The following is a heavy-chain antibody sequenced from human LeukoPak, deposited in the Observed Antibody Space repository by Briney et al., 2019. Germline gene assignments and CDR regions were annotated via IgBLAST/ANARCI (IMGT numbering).Heavy chain of an antibody. CDR1: GGSFSGYY. D-gene: IGHD3-10*01. Sequence: SETLSLTCAVYGGSFSGYYWSWTRQPPGKGLEWIGEINHSGSTNYNPSLKSRVTISVDTSKNQFSLKLSSVTAADTAVYYCARRFSGSIPFDYWGQGTLVTVSS. CDR2: INHSGST. V-gene: IGHV4-34*01. J-gene: IGHJ4*02. CDR3: ARRFSGSIPFDY.